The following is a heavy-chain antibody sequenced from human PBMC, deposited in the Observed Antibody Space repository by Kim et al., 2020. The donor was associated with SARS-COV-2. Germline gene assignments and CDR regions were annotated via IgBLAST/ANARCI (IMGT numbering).Heavy chain of an antibody. CDR3: ARSLAGWFGVLSSGMDV. Sequence: VKGRSTIDRDNAKNSLYLQMNSLRAEYTAVYYCARSLAGWFGVLSSGMDVWGQGTTVTVSS. V-gene: IGHV3-11*06. D-gene: IGHD3-10*01. J-gene: IGHJ6*02.